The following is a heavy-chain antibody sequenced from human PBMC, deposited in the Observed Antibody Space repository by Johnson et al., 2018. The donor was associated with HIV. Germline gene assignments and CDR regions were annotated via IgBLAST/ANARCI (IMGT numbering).Heavy chain of an antibody. V-gene: IGHV3-30*04. CDR1: GFTFTSYA. Sequence: QVQLVESGGGVVQPGRSLRLSCAASGFTFTSYAMHWVRQAPGKGLEWVAVISYDGSYKYYADSVKGRFTISRDNSKNTLYLQMNSLRAEDTAVYYCARVRPNPTVTTRGAAFDIWGQGTMVTVSS. J-gene: IGHJ3*02. CDR2: ISYDGSYK. CDR3: ARVRPNPTVTTRGAAFDI. D-gene: IGHD4-17*01.